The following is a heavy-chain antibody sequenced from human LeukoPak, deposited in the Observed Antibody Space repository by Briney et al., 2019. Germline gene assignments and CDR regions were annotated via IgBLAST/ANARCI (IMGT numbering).Heavy chain of an antibody. Sequence: PSETLSLTCTVSGDSISSYYWSWIRQPPGKGLEWIGYINYSGSTNYNPSLKSRVTISVDTSKNQFSLKLSSVTAADTAVYYCARLTYYDSSGYHYFDYWGQGALVTVSS. CDR2: INYSGST. CDR3: ARLTYYDSSGYHYFDY. V-gene: IGHV4-59*08. CDR1: GDSISSYY. D-gene: IGHD3-22*01. J-gene: IGHJ4*02.